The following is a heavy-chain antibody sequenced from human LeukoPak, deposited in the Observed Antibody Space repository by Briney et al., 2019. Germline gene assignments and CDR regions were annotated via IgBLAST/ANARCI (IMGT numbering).Heavy chain of an antibody. J-gene: IGHJ5*02. CDR1: GGSISSYY. CDR2: INHSGST. D-gene: IGHD2-8*01. Sequence: SETLSLTCTVSGGSISSYYWSWIRQPPGKGLEWIGEINHSGSTNYNPSLKSRVTISVDTSKNQFSLKLSSVTAADTAVYYCARLQNGNWFDPWGQGTLVTVSS. V-gene: IGHV4-34*01. CDR3: ARLQNGNWFDP.